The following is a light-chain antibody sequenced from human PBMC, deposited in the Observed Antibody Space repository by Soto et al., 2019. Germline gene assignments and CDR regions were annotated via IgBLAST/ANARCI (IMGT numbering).Light chain of an antibody. J-gene: IGLJ1*01. Sequence: SALTRAASGSRSPGEGSRISNTGTSSDVGGYNYVSWYQHHPGKGPKLIIYDVSDRPSGVSNRFSGSKSGNTASLTISGLQAEEEDDYYCNSYTSSNSYVFGTGTKVTVL. CDR1: SSDVGGYNY. CDR2: DVS. V-gene: IGLV2-14*03. CDR3: NSYTSSNSYV.